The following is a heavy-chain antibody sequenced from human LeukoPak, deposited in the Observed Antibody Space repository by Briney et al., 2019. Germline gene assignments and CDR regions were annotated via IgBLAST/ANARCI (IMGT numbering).Heavy chain of an antibody. J-gene: IGHJ4*02. Sequence: GGSLPHSCAASGFIFSDYYMSWIRQAPGKGLEWVSHISTSSSYTNYADSVKGRFTISRDHAKNSLYLQMNRLRAEDTAVYYCARWIVRDLRTTVTRFWFDDGSQGSLVTVSS. CDR3: ARWIVRDLRTTVTRFWFDD. CDR1: GFIFSDYY. D-gene: IGHD4-17*01. V-gene: IGHV3-11*06. CDR2: ISTSSSYT.